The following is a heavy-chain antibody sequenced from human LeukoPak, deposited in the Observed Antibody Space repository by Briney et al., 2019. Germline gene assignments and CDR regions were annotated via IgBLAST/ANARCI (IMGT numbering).Heavy chain of an antibody. CDR2: ITNSGRWT. D-gene: IGHD1-26*01. J-gene: IGHJ4*02. Sequence: PGGSLRLSCEASGFSFSNYFMSWIRQAPGKGLEWVSYITNSGRWTNYADAVKGRFTIPRDNAKKSVYLEMTDLRAEDTAVYYCAREASGNYHVFDSWGQGTLVTVSS. CDR3: AREASGNYHVFDS. CDR1: GFSFSNYF. V-gene: IGHV3-11*06.